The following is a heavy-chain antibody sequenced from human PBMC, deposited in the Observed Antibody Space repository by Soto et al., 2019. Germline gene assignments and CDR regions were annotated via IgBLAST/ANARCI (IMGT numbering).Heavy chain of an antibody. CDR1: GESFNDYF. V-gene: IGHV4-34*02. J-gene: IGHJ6*02. Sequence: QVALQQWGAGLLKPSQTLSLTCAVYGESFNDYFWTWIRQSPGGGLEWLAEVHHTGTSYYNPSLKSRPAGSVDTSRKQFTLNLTSLTAADTATYYCARRKDSRRYGYGMDVWGQGTTVVVSS. CDR3: ARRKDSRRYGYGMDV. CDR2: VHHTGTS. D-gene: IGHD4-17*01.